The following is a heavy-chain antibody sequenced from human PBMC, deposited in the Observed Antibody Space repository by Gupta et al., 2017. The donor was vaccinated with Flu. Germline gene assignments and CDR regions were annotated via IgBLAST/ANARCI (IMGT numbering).Heavy chain of an antibody. V-gene: IGHV1-69*01. CDR2: IIPVFGPT. D-gene: IGHD2-15*01. Sequence: QVQLVQSGDEVKKPGSSVTVSCQASGVAFRSYVINWVRQAPGQGLEWMGGIIPVFGPTNYAQKFQGRVTITADESTSTVYLGLSSLRSEDTAVYYCARKGGGHCSGGTCYSFDYWGQGTLVIVSS. CDR3: ARKGGGHCSGGTCYSFDY. CDR1: GVAFRSYV. J-gene: IGHJ4*02.